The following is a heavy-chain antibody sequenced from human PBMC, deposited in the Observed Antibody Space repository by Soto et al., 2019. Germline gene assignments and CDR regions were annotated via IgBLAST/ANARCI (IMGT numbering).Heavy chain of an antibody. CDR2: IFYSGRP. CDR1: GGSVRSSTYY. CDR3: ARQSGAMAYYFDS. D-gene: IGHD4-17*01. J-gene: IGHJ4*02. Sequence: SETLSLTCTVPGGSVRSSTYYWGWIRQPPGKGLEWIGSIFYSGRPHYNPSLKTRLTVSLDTSKNRFSLKLSSVTAADTATYFCARQSGAMAYYFDSWGQGTQVTVSS. V-gene: IGHV4-39*01.